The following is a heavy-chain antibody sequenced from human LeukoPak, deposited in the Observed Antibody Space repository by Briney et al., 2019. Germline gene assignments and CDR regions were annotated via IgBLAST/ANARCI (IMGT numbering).Heavy chain of an antibody. CDR2: INPNSGGT. D-gene: IGHD3-3*01. CDR1: GYTFTSYY. Sequence: ASVKVSCKASGYTFTSYYMHWVRQAPGQGLEWMGWINPNSGGTNYAQKFQGRVTMTRDTSISTAYMELSRLRSDDTAVYYCARGGITIFGVVIRTNDYWGQGTLVTVSS. J-gene: IGHJ4*02. V-gene: IGHV1-2*02. CDR3: ARGGITIFGVVIRTNDY.